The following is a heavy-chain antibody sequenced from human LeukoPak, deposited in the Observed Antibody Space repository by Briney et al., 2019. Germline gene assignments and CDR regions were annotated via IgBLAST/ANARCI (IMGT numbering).Heavy chain of an antibody. CDR2: IYSGGSP. Sequence: GGSLRLSCAASGFTVSSNYMSWVRQAPGKGLEWVSVIYSGGSPYYADSVKGRFTIPRDNSENTLYLQMNSLRAEDTAVYYCAKTPSPRASGAFDIWGQGAMVTVSS. CDR3: AKTPSPRASGAFDI. CDR1: GFTVSSNY. D-gene: IGHD6-19*01. J-gene: IGHJ3*02. V-gene: IGHV3-66*01.